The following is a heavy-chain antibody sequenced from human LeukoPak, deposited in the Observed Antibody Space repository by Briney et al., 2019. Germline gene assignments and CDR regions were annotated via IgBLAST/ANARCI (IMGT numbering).Heavy chain of an antibody. D-gene: IGHD6-6*01. CDR1: GGSISSGGYY. Sequence: SETLSLTCTVSGGSISSGGYYWSWIRQHPGKGLEWIGYIYYSGSTYYNPSLKSRVTISVDTSKNQFSLKLSSVTAADTAVYYCARVRLGSSPDGFDYWGQGTLVTVSS. CDR3: ARVRLGSSPDGFDY. CDR2: IYYSGST. J-gene: IGHJ4*02. V-gene: IGHV4-31*03.